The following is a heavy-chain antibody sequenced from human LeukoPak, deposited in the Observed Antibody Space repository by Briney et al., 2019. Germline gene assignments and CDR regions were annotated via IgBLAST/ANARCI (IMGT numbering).Heavy chain of an antibody. D-gene: IGHD6-13*01. V-gene: IGHV3-15*01. J-gene: IGHJ4*02. CDR1: GFTFSNAW. CDR3: TGVSRSSWYDY. CDR2: IKSKTDGGTP. Sequence: PEGSLRLSCAASGFTFSNAWMSWVRQAPGKGLEWVGRIKSKTDGGTPDYAAPVKGRFTISRDDSKNTLYLQMNSLKTEDTAVYYCTGVSRSSWYDYWGQGTLVTVSS.